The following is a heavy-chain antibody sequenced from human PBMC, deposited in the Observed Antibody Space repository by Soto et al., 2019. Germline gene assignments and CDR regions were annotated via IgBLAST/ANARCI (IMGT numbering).Heavy chain of an antibody. J-gene: IGHJ4*02. CDR2: INSDGSST. CDR1: GFTFSSYW. V-gene: IGHV3-74*01. D-gene: IGHD1-26*01. CDR3: ARYYVVGATFDY. Sequence: GGSLRLSCAASGFTFSSYWMHWVRRAPGKGLVWVSRINSDGSSTSYADSVKGRFTISRDNAKNTLYLQMNSLRAEDTAVYYCARYYVVGATFDYWGQGTLVTVSS.